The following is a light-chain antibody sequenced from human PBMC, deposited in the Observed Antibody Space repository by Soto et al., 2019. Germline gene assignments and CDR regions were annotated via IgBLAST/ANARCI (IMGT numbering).Light chain of an antibody. CDR3: NSYVGNTNNVV. V-gene: IGLV2-8*01. J-gene: IGLJ2*01. Sequence: ALTQPPSASGSPGQSVTISCTGTGSDVGGNNYVSWYQQHPGKAPKLMIYEVNKRPSGVPDRFSGSKSGNTASLTVSGLQADDEADYYCNSYVGNTNNVVFGGGTKLTVL. CDR1: GSDVGGNNY. CDR2: EVN.